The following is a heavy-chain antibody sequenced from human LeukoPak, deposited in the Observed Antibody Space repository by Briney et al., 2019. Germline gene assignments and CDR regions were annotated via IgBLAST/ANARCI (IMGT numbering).Heavy chain of an antibody. V-gene: IGHV4-34*01. Sequence: SETLSPTCALYGGSFSGYYWSWVRQPPGKGLEWIGEIKHSGSTNYNPSLKSRVTISVDTSKNQFSLKLSSVTAADTAVYYCASLKYSSSDYWGQGTLVTVSS. CDR2: IKHSGST. CDR3: ASLKYSSSDY. CDR1: GGSFSGYY. J-gene: IGHJ4*02. D-gene: IGHD6-6*01.